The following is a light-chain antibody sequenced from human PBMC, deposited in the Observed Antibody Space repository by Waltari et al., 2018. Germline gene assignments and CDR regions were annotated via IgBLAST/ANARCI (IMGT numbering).Light chain of an antibody. CDR1: SSNIGAGYD. J-gene: IGLJ1*01. V-gene: IGLV1-40*01. CDR2: DNS. CDR3: QSYDSSLGYV. Sequence: QSVLTQPPSVSGAPGQRVTISCTGSSSNIGAGYDVHWYQQLPGTAPKLLIYDNSYRPSGVPDRFSGSKSGTSASLAITGLQAEDEADDYCQSYDSSLGYVFGTGTKVTVL.